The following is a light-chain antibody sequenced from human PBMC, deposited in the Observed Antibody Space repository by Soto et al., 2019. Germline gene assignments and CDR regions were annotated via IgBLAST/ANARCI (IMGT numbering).Light chain of an antibody. CDR1: QSVSSSY. Sequence: EIGLTQSPGTLSLSPGERATLSCRASQSVSSSYLAWYQQKPGQAPRLLIYGASSRATGIPDRFSGSGSGTDFTLTISRLEPEDFAVYYCQQYGSFSTFGQGTKVDIK. J-gene: IGKJ1*01. V-gene: IGKV3-20*01. CDR3: QQYGSFST. CDR2: GAS.